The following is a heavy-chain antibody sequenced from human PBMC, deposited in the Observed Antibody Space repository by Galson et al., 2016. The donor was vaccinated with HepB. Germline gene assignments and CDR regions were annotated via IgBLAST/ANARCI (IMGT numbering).Heavy chain of an antibody. Sequence: SVKVSCKAFGYTFILYSMVWVRQAPAQGLEWTGKVSLNRGGTSYAQTFYDRVTMTTETSTNTVYMELTNLRAEDTAVYYCARGARFLHHLDFWGQGTLVPVSS. CDR3: ARGARFLHHLDF. CDR2: VSLNRGGT. V-gene: IGHV1-46*01. CDR1: GYTFILYS. D-gene: IGHD2-21*01. J-gene: IGHJ4*02.